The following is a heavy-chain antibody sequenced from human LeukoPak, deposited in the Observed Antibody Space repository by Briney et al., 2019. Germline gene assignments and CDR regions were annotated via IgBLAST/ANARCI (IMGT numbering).Heavy chain of an antibody. CDR2: FSYSGST. Sequence: SETLSLTCTVSGDSITSYNWNWIRQPPGKGLEWIGYFSYSGSTNYSPSLKSRVTISVDTSKNQFSLKLTSVTAADTAVYYCARRFDSWGQGTLVTVSS. V-gene: IGHV4-59*08. CDR3: ARRFDS. CDR1: GDSITSYN. J-gene: IGHJ4*02.